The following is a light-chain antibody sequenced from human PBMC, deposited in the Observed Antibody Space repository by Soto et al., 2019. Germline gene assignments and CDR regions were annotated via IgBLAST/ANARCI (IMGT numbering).Light chain of an antibody. V-gene: IGKV3-11*01. J-gene: IGKJ4*01. CDR3: QQRNNWIT. CDR1: QSVNNY. CDR2: DAP. Sequence: EIVLTQSPAPLSLPAGERATRSCRVSQSVNNYLAGYQQKPGQAPSLLIDDAPNRATGIPARFSGSGSGTAFTLTISSLEPDDFAVYYCQQRNNWITFGGGTKVEIQ.